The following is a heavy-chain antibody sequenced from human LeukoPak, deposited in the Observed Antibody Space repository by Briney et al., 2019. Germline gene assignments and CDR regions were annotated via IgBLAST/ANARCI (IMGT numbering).Heavy chain of an antibody. D-gene: IGHD6-19*01. CDR1: GFTFDDYA. V-gene: IGHV3-9*01. Sequence: PGGSLRLSCAASGFTFDDYAMHWVRQAPGKGLEWVSGISWNSGSIGYADSVKGRFTISRDNAKNSLYPQMNSLRAEDTALYYCAKMHSSGWSLAFDYWGQGTLVTVSS. CDR2: ISWNSGSI. CDR3: AKMHSSGWSLAFDY. J-gene: IGHJ4*02.